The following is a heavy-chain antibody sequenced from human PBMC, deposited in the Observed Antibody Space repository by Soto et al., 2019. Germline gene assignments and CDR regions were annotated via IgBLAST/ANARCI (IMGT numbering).Heavy chain of an antibody. D-gene: IGHD3-10*01. V-gene: IGHV3-33*08. CDR2: ICDDGDKK. J-gene: IGHJ4*02. Sequence: QVQVVESGGGVVQPGRSLKLSCAASGFLFNNYAMFWVRQAPGKGLEWVAAICDDGDKKYYADSVKGRFTISRDNSKDTPSLQMDRLITEDTALYHCARDFLSYTANNSLPGRYYWPGQWGQGTQVTVSS. CDR1: GFLFNNYA. CDR3: ARDFLSYTANNSLPGRYYWPGQ.